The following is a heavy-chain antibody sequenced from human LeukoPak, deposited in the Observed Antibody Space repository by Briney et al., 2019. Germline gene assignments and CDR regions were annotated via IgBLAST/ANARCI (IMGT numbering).Heavy chain of an antibody. CDR2: INPNSGGT. CDR3: ARDGAFSEHYYGSGTTDY. Sequence: ASVKVSCKASGYSFTGYYMHWVRQAPGQGLEWMGWINPNSGGTNYAQKFQGRVTMTRDTSISTASMELSSLRSDDTAVYYCARDGAFSEHYYGSGTTDYWGQGTLVTVSS. J-gene: IGHJ4*02. V-gene: IGHV1-2*02. D-gene: IGHD3-10*01. CDR1: GYSFTGYY.